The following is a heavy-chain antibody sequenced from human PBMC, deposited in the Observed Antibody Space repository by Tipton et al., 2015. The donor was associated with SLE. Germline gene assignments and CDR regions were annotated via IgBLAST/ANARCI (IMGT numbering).Heavy chain of an antibody. D-gene: IGHD6-13*01. CDR2: FDPEDGET. Sequence: QLVSGAEVKKPGASVKVSCKVSGYTLTELSMHWVRQAPGKGLEWMGGFDPEDGETIYAQKFQGRVTMTEDTSTDTAYMELSSLRSEDTAVYYCATEPGQQLVGDNWFDPWGQGTLVTVSS. CDR1: GYTLTELS. V-gene: IGHV1-24*01. CDR3: ATEPGQQLVGDNWFDP. J-gene: IGHJ5*02.